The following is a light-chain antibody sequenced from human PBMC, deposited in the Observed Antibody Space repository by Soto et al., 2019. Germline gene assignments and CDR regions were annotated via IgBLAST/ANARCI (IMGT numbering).Light chain of an antibody. Sequence: SYELTQPPSVSVAPGKTARITCGGNNIGSKSVHWYQQKPGQAPVLVIYYDSDRPSGIPERFSGSNSGNTATLTISRVEAGDEDDYYCQVWDSSSAHPVFGGGTKLTVL. CDR3: QVWDSSSAHPV. J-gene: IGLJ3*02. CDR2: YDS. CDR1: NIGSKS. V-gene: IGLV3-21*04.